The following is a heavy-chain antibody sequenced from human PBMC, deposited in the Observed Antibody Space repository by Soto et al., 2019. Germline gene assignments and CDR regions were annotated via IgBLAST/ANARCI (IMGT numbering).Heavy chain of an antibody. V-gene: IGHV3-13*01. D-gene: IGHD3-22*01. Sequence: GGSLRLSCAASGFTFSSYDMHWVRQATGKGLEWVSAIGTAGDTYYPGSVKGRFTISRENAKNSLYLQMNSLRAGDTAVYYCARGDSSGFPSYYYYRMDVWGQGTTVTVSS. CDR3: ARGDSSGFPSYYYYRMDV. CDR1: GFTFSSYD. J-gene: IGHJ6*02. CDR2: IGTAGDT.